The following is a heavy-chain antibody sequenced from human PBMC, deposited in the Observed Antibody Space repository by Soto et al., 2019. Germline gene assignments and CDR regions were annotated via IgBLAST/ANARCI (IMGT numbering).Heavy chain of an antibody. V-gene: IGHV4-31*03. Sequence: QVQLQESGPGLVKPSQTLSLTCTVSGGSISSGGYYWSRIRQHPGKGLEWIGYIYYSGSTYYNPSLKSRVTISVDTSKNQFSLKLSSVTAADTAVYYCAREAGGRDGDYVSGSDYWGQGTLVTVSS. CDR2: IYYSGST. J-gene: IGHJ4*02. CDR3: AREAGGRDGDYVSGSDY. D-gene: IGHD4-17*01. CDR1: GGSISSGGYY.